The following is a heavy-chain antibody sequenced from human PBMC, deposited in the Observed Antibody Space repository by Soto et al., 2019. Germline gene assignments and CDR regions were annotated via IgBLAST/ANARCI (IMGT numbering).Heavy chain of an antibody. CDR2: IVDSGGST. CDR1: GFTFSSYA. Sequence: GGSLRLSCAASGFTFSSYAMSWVRQAPGKGLEWVSGIVDSGGSTYYADSVKGRFTISRDNSKNTLYLQMNSLRAEDTAVYYCAKDRWVAAISSFDHWGPGTLVTVPS. J-gene: IGHJ4*02. D-gene: IGHD2-15*01. V-gene: IGHV3-23*01. CDR3: AKDRWVAAISSFDH.